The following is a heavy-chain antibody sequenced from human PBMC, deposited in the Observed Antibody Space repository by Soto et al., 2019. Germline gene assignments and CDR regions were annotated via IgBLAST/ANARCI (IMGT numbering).Heavy chain of an antibody. CDR3: AKDTADDYIWGSYRYEAPLDY. D-gene: IGHD3-16*02. Sequence: HLGGSLRLSCAASGFTFSSYGMHWVRQAPGKGLEWVAVISYDGSNKYYADSVKGRFTISRDNSKNTLYLQMNSLRAEDTAVYYCAKDTADDYIWGSYRYEAPLDYWGQGTLVTVSS. CDR2: ISYDGSNK. V-gene: IGHV3-30*18. CDR1: GFTFSSYG. J-gene: IGHJ4*02.